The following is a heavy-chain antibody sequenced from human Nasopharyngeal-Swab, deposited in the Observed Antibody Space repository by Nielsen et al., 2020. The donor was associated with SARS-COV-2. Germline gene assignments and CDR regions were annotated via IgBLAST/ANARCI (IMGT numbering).Heavy chain of an antibody. Sequence: GESLKISCAASGFTFSSYAMNWVRQAPGKGLEWVAVISYDGSNKYYADSVKGRFTISRDNAKNALYLQMNSLRAEDTAVYYCARAGKVAGKDYWGQGTLVTVSS. V-gene: IGHV3-30*04. D-gene: IGHD6-19*01. CDR2: ISYDGSNK. J-gene: IGHJ4*02. CDR3: ARAGKVAGKDY. CDR1: GFTFSSYA.